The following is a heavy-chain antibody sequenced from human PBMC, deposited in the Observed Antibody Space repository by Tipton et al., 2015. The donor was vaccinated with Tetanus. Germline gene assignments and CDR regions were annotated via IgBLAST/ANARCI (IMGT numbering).Heavy chain of an antibody. CDR2: ISSSSTWK. CDR3: ARGMAEASNCGGDCYSDY. J-gene: IGHJ4*02. D-gene: IGHD2-21*02. V-gene: IGHV3-21*01. Sequence: GSLRLSCAGSGFSFTGYSFNWVRQAPGKGLEWVSAISSSSTWKYYADSLKGRFTISRDNVKNSLYLQMISLRAEDTAVYSCARGMAEASNCGGDCYSDYWGQGTLVTVSS. CDR1: GFSFTGYS.